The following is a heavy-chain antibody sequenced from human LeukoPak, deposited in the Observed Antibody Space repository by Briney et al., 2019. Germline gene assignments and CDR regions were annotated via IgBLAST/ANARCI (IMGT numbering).Heavy chain of an antibody. CDR2: ITSTGRYI. Sequence: GGSLRLSCAASGFIVSTNYMSWVRQAPGKGLEWVSSITSTGRYIFYADSLKGRFTISRDNAKKSLYLQMNSLRAEDTAVYYCARLRNVGGNPHPFNVWGQGTTVTVSS. D-gene: IGHD4-23*01. CDR1: GFIVSTNY. V-gene: IGHV3-21*01. CDR3: ARLRNVGGNPHPFNV. J-gene: IGHJ3*01.